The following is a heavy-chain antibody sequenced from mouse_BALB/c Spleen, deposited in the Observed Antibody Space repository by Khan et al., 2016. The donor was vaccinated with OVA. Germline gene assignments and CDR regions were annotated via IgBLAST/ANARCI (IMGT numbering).Heavy chain of an antibody. D-gene: IGHD1-1*01. Sequence: VQLQQSGTVLARPGASVKLSCKASGYTFTSYWMHWVKQRPGQGLEWIGGIFPGNNDTNYNQKIKDRDKLTAVTSASTANMAPNSLTNEDSAVYYWTRAGYGAFAYWGQGTLVTVSA. CDR2: IFPGNNDT. CDR1: GYTFTSYW. V-gene: IGHV1-5*01. CDR3: TRAGYGAFAY. J-gene: IGHJ3*01.